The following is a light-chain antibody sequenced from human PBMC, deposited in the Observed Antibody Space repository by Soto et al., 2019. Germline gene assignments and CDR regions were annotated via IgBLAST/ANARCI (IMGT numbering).Light chain of an antibody. Sequence: VLTQSPATLSLSPGERATLSCRASQSVANYLAWYQQKPGQAPRLLIYDASDRATDIPPRFSGSGSGTVFTLTISSLEPEDFAVYYCQQRSHWPRTFGPGTRVDIK. CDR3: QQRSHWPRT. CDR1: QSVANY. CDR2: DAS. V-gene: IGKV3-11*01. J-gene: IGKJ3*01.